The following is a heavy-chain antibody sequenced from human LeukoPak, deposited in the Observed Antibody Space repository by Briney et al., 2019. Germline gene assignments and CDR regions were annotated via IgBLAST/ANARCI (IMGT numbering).Heavy chain of an antibody. CDR3: ARAGYSTTLDAFDI. D-gene: IGHD6-13*01. J-gene: IGHJ3*02. V-gene: IGHV4-59*08. CDR1: GGSIRSYR. CDR2: VYDSGST. Sequence: SETLSLTCTVSGGSIRSYRWSWIRQAPGKGLEWIGYVYDSGSTNYNPSFKSRVTMLVDTSKNHFSLKMSSVTAADTAVYYCARAGYSTTLDAFDIWGQGTMVTVSS.